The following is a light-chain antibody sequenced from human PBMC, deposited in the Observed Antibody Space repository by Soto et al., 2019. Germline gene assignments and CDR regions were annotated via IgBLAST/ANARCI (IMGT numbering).Light chain of an antibody. V-gene: IGLV1-40*01. CDR1: SSNIGAGYD. J-gene: IGLJ2*01. CDR2: DNN. Sequence: QSVLTQPPSMSGAPGQRVTISCTGSSSNIGAGYDVHWYQQHPGTAPKLLIFDNNNRPSGVHDRFSGSKSDTSASLANTGLQAEDEADYYCQSFDTSLSGFVVFGGGTKLTVL. CDR3: QSFDTSLSGFVV.